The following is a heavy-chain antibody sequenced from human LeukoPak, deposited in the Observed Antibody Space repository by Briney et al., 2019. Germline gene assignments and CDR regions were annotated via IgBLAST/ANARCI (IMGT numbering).Heavy chain of an antibody. D-gene: IGHD2-15*01. Sequence: GSLRLSCEDSGFTFSSYWMSWVRQAPAKGLEWVASIKEDGSEKYYVDSVKGRFTTSRDNAKNSLYLQMNSLRAEDTALYYCARVRSGGSCYRSFDYWGQGTLVTVSS. J-gene: IGHJ4*02. CDR3: ARVRSGGSCYRSFDY. V-gene: IGHV3-7*03. CDR2: IKEDGSEK. CDR1: GFTFSSYW.